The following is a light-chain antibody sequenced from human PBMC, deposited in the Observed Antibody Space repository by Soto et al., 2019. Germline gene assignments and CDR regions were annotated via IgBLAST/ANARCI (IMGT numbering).Light chain of an antibody. J-gene: IGKJ4*01. CDR3: QQRTTWLS. Sequence: EVVLTQSPATLPLSPGERATLSCRASQSVRNFLAWYQQKPGQAPRLLVYDATNRAAGIPARFSGSGSGTDFSLTISSLEPEDFAVYFCQQRTTWLSFGGGTKVEIK. V-gene: IGKV3-11*01. CDR1: QSVRNF. CDR2: DAT.